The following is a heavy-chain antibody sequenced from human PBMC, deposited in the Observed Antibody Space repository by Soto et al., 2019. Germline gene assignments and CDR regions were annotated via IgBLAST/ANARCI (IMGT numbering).Heavy chain of an antibody. CDR3: ARDKGREYSSSSGFDY. J-gene: IGHJ4*02. CDR1: GFTFSSYS. Sequence: EVPLVESGGGLVKPGGSLRLSCAASGFTFSSYSMNWVRQAPGKGLEWVSSISSSSSYIYYADSVKGRFTISRDNAKNSLYLQMNSLRAEDTAVYYCARDKGREYSSSSGFDYWGQGTLVTVSS. V-gene: IGHV3-21*01. D-gene: IGHD6-6*01. CDR2: ISSSSSYI.